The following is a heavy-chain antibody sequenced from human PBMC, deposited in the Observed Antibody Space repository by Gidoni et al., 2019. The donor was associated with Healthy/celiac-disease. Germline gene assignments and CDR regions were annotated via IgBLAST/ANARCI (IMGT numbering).Heavy chain of an antibody. D-gene: IGHD3-3*01. CDR1: GVTFSSYD. V-gene: IGHV3-30-3*01. CDR3: ARVTPRSGYYRGGAFDI. CDR2: ISYDGSNK. Sequence: QVQLVESGGSVVQPGRYLRLSCAASGVTFSSYDMHWVRPATGKGLEWVAVISYDGSNKYYADSVKGRFTISIDNSKNTLYLQMNSLRAEDTAVYYCARVTPRSGYYRGGAFDIWGQGTMVTVSS. J-gene: IGHJ3*02.